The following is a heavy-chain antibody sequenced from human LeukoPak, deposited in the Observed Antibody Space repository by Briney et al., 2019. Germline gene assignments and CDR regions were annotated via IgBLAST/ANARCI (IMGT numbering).Heavy chain of an antibody. CDR2: IIPIFGTA. D-gene: IGHD3-22*01. CDR3: ARNGYYYDSSGYYPY. V-gene: IGHV1-69*13. CDR1: GGTFSSYA. Sequence: SVKVSCKASGGTFSSYAISWVREAPGQGLEWMGGIIPIFGTANYAQKFQGRVTITADESTSTAYMELSSLRSEDTAVYYCARNGYYYDSSGYYPYWGQGTLVTVSS. J-gene: IGHJ4*02.